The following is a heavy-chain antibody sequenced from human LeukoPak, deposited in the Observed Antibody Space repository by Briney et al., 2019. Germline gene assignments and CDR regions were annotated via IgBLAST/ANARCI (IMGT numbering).Heavy chain of an antibody. CDR1: GFTFSSYG. CDR3: ARDYRYCSGGSCYDAFDI. J-gene: IGHJ3*02. V-gene: IGHV3-33*01. Sequence: GGSLRLSCAASGFTFSSYGMHWVRQAPGKGLEWVAVIWYDGSNKYYADSVKGRFTISRDNSKNTLYLKMNSLRAEDTAVYYCARDYRYCSGGSCYDAFDIWGQGTMVTVSS. D-gene: IGHD2-15*01. CDR2: IWYDGSNK.